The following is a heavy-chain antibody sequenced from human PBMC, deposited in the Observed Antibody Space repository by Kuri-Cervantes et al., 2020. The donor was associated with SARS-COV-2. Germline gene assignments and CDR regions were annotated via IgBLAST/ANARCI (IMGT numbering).Heavy chain of an antibody. CDR1: GYTFRNND. V-gene: IGHV1-8*01. CDR3: ARDTQQYYDFWSGHYNWFDP. D-gene: IGHD3-3*01. Sequence: ASVKVSCKASGYTFRNNDINWVRQAPGQGLEWVGWVNPDNGRAGFAEKFQGRVTISSDTSMNTVYLDLYSLRSDDTAVYYCARDTQQYYDFWSGHYNWFDPWGQGTLVTVSS. J-gene: IGHJ5*02. CDR2: VNPDNGRA.